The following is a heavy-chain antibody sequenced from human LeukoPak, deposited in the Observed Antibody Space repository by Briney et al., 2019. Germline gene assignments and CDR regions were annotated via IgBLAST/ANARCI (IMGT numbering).Heavy chain of an antibody. V-gene: IGHV3-30-3*01. CDR2: ISHDGTKK. D-gene: IGHD3-10*01. CDR1: GLTFTGYA. J-gene: IGHJ4*02. CDR3: ARDKIYRGSGSCLDY. Sequence: PGRSLRLSCAASGLTFTGYAMHWVRQAPGKGLEWMAVISHDGTKKDCADSVKGRFTISRDSSNNALYLQMDSLRAEDTAVYYCARDKIYRGSGSCLDYWGQGTLVTVSS.